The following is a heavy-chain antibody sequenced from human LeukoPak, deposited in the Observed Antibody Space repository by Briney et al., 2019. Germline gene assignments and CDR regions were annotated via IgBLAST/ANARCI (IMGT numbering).Heavy chain of an antibody. D-gene: IGHD4-17*01. CDR2: FAPGDGET. V-gene: IGHV1-24*01. Sequence: VASVKVSCKVSGYTLTEVSMHWVRQAPGKGLEWMGGFAPGDGETIYAQNFQGRLIVTEDTSTDTAYMELSSLRSEDTAVYYCATVIVGYGDVNYFDYWGQGTLVTVSS. CDR3: ATVIVGYGDVNYFDY. CDR1: GYTLTEVS. J-gene: IGHJ4*02.